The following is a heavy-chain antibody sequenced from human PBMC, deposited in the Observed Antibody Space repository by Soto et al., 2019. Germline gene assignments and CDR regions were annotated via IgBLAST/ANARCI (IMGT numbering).Heavy chain of an antibody. CDR1: GYDFTSYG. J-gene: IGHJ3*02. CDR2: ISAYNGKR. V-gene: IGHV1-18*01. D-gene: IGHD2-21*01. Sequence: QGQLLQSGDEVKKPGASVRVSCRASGYDFTSYGISWVRQAPGQGLEWGSWISAYNGKRDTAQKFQGRVTMTRDTSTDTAHMELGDLTSADTAVYYCARGRIVASIHDAFEIWGQGTMVAVSS. CDR3: ARGRIVASIHDAFEI.